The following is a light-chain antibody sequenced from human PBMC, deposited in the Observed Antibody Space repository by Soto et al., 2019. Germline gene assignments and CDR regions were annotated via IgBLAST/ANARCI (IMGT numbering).Light chain of an antibody. CDR3: QGIHSPPIT. J-gene: IGKJ5*01. Sequence: DIQMTQSPSSLSASVGDRVTITCRASQSISSYLNWYQQKPGKAPKFLIYAASSLQRGVPSRFSGSGSGTVTPITISSLPAEDCATYCWQGIHSPPITFGQGTRLEIK. V-gene: IGKV1-39*01. CDR2: AAS. CDR1: QSISSY.